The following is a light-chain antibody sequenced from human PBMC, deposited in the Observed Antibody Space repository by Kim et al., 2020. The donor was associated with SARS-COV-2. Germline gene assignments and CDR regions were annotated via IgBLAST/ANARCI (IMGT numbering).Light chain of an antibody. V-gene: IGKV4-1*01. J-gene: IGKJ4*01. CDR1: QSVFYSPNNKNH. Sequence: DIVMTQSPDSLAVSLGERATINCKSSQSVFYSPNNKNHLAWYQQKPGQPPKLLIYWASTRESGVPDRFSGSGSGTDFTLTITSLQAEDVAVYYCQQHSSRPLTFGGGTKVEIK. CDR3: QQHSSRPLT. CDR2: WAS.